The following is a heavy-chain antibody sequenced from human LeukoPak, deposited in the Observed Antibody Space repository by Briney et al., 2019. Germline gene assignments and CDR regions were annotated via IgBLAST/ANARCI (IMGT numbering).Heavy chain of an antibody. CDR1: SGSINNYY. CDR3: ARETVTTSEDYYGMDV. CDR2: IYDSGST. J-gene: IGHJ6*02. Sequence: KSSETLSLTCTVSSGSINNYYWSWIRQPPGKGLEWIGYIYDSGSTNYNPSLKSRVTISVDTSKNQFSLKLSSVTAADTAVYYCARETVTTSEDYYGMDVWGQGTTVTVSS. D-gene: IGHD4-17*01. V-gene: IGHV4-59*01.